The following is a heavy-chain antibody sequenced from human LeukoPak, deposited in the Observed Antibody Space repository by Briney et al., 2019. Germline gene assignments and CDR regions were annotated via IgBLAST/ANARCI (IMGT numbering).Heavy chain of an antibody. J-gene: IGHJ4*02. V-gene: IGHV1-46*01. CDR3: VRDGYSGSYGYYFDY. Sequence: ASVKVSCKASGYTFTNNYMHWVRQAPGQGLEWMGIINPSGGSTTYAQKFQGRVTMTRDTSTNTVYMDLSSLRSEDTAVYYCVRDGYSGSYGYYFDYWGQGTLVTVSS. D-gene: IGHD1-26*01. CDR1: GYTFTNNY. CDR2: INPSGGST.